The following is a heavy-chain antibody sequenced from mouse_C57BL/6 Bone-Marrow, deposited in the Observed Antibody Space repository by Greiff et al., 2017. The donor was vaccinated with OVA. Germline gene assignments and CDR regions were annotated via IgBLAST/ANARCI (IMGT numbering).Heavy chain of an antibody. D-gene: IGHD1-1*01. Sequence: VQLQQSGPVLARPGASVKMSCKTSGYTFTSYWMHWVKQRPGQGLEWIGAIYPGNSDTSYNQKFKGKAKLTAVTSASTAYMELSSLTTEDSAVYYCTRFGTTVEGYFDYWGQGTTLTVSS. CDR1: GYTFTSYW. CDR3: TRFGTTVEGYFDY. CDR2: IYPGNSDT. J-gene: IGHJ2*01. V-gene: IGHV1-5*01.